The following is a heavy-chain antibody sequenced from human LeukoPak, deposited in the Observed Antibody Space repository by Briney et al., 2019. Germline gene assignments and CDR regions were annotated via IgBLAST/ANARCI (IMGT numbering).Heavy chain of an antibody. CDR3: ARARADYYDSSGYYYRFDY. Sequence: SETLSPTCTVSGGSISSYYWSWIRQPAGKGLEWIGRIYTSGSTNYNPSLKSRVTMSVDTSKNQFSLKLSSVTAADTAVYYCARARADYYDSSGYYYRFDYWGQGTLVTVSS. CDR1: GGSISSYY. D-gene: IGHD3-22*01. CDR2: IYTSGST. V-gene: IGHV4-4*07. J-gene: IGHJ4*02.